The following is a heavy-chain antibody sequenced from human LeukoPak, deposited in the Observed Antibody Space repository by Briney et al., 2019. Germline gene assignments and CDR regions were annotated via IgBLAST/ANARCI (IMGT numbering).Heavy chain of an antibody. V-gene: IGHV3-48*03. D-gene: IGHD6-19*01. J-gene: IGHJ4*02. CDR3: AREIVSSVAGNFDY. CDR1: GFTFSSYE. Sequence: GGSLRLSCAASGFTFSSYEMNWGRQAPGKGLEWVSYISSSASTRTYADSVKGRFTISRDNGKKSLYLEMNSLRAEDTAVYYCAREIVSSVAGNFDYWGQGTLVTVSS. CDR2: ISSSASTR.